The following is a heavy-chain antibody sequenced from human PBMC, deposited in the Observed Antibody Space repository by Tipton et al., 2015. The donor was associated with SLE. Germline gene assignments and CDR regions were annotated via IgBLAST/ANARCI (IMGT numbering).Heavy chain of an antibody. J-gene: IGHJ6*03. D-gene: IGHD5-12*01. CDR3: ERRGYDYYYYYYMDV. Sequence: LRLSCTVSGGSIGSYYWSWIRQPPGKGLEWIGYIYYSGSTNYNPSPKSRVTISVDTSKNQFSLKLSSVTAADTAVYYCERRGYDYYYYYYMDVWGKGTTVTVSS. CDR2: IYYSGST. CDR1: GGSIGSYY. V-gene: IGHV4-59*01.